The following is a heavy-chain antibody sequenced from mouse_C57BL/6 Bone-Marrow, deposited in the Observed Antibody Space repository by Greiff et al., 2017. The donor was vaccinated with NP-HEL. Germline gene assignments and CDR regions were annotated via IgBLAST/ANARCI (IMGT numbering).Heavy chain of an antibody. CDR2: IYPRSGNT. D-gene: IGHD2-4*01. V-gene: IGHV1-81*01. CDR3: ARWRLRFDY. CDR1: GYTFTSYG. Sequence: QVQLKESGAELARPGASVKLSCKASGYTFTSYGISWVKQRTGQGLEWIGEIYPRSGNTYYNEKFKGKATLTADKSSSTAYMELRSLTSEGSAVDFCARWRLRFDYWGQGTTLTVSS. J-gene: IGHJ2*01.